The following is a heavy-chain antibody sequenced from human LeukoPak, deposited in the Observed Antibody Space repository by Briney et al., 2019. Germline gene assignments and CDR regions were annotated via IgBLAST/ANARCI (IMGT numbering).Heavy chain of an antibody. J-gene: IGHJ6*03. Sequence: GGALRLSCAASAFSLNTYSMNWVRQTPGKGLEWLSHISVSGTIHYADSVKGRFSISRDNGRNSVSLQMNRLRVGATGVYFCATAPRGASDYIDVWGRGTTVSVSS. CDR1: AFSLNTYS. D-gene: IGHD1-26*01. CDR2: ISVSGTI. CDR3: ATAPRGASDYIDV. V-gene: IGHV3-48*01.